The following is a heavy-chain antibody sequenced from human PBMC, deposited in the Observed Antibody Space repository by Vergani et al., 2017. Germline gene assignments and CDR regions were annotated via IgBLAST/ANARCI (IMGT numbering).Heavy chain of an antibody. D-gene: IGHD3-9*01. CDR3: ARALKLRYSPSGDYYYYGMDV. Sequence: QVQLQESGPGLVKPPGTLSLTCAVSGGSISSSNWWSWVRQPPGKGLEWIGEIYHSGSTNYNPSLKSRVTISVDKSKNQFSLKLSSVTAADTAVYYCARALKLRYSPSGDYYYYGMDVWGQGTTVTVSS. V-gene: IGHV4-4*03. CDR1: GGSISSSNW. CDR2: IYHSGST. J-gene: IGHJ6*02.